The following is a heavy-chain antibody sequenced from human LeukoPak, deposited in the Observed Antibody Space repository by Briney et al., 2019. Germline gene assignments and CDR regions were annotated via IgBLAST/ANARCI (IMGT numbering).Heavy chain of an antibody. CDR1: GYTFTGYY. CDR3: ARGAFSSSSGYKYYYMDV. J-gene: IGHJ6*03. V-gene: IGHV1-2*02. D-gene: IGHD6-6*01. Sequence: ASVKVSCKASGYTFTGYYMHWVRQAPGQGLEWMGWINPNSGGTNFAQKFQDRVTMTGDTSISTACMELSRLRSDDTAVYYCARGAFSSSSGYKYYYMDVWGKGTTVTVSS. CDR2: INPNSGGT.